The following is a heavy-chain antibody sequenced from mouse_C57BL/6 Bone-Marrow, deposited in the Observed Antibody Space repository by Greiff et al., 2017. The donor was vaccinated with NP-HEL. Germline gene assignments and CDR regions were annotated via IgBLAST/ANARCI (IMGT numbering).Heavy chain of an antibody. Sequence: VQLKESGAELMKPGASVKLSCKATGYTFTGNWIEWVKQRPGHGLEWIGEILPGSGNTYYNERFTGKATFTADTSSNTAYMQRSSLTTEDSAIYYSARDYYGSSYFDYGGQGTTLTVSS. CDR3: ARDYYGSSYFDY. CDR2: ILPGSGNT. V-gene: IGHV1-9*01. CDR1: GYTFTGNW. J-gene: IGHJ2*01. D-gene: IGHD1-1*01.